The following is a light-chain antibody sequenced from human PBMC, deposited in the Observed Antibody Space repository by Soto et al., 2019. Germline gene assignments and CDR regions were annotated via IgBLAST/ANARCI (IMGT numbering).Light chain of an antibody. CDR1: SSDVGGYNY. V-gene: IGLV2-14*01. CDR2: EVS. J-gene: IGLJ1*01. CDR3: SSYTSSSTLCV. Sequence: ALTQPASVSGSPGQSITISCTGTSSDVGGYNYVSWYQQHPGKAPKLMIYEVSNRPTGVSNRFSGSKSGNTASLTISGLQDEDEADYYCSSYTSSSTLCVFGTGTKLTVL.